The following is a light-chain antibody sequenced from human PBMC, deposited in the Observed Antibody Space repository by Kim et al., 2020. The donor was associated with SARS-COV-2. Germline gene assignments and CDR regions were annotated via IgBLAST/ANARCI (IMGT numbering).Light chain of an antibody. J-gene: IGLJ3*02. Sequence: QSALTKPASLSGSPGQSITISFTGIRNDIGGYRFVSWYQHHPGKAPKLIIYDVIKRPSGVSDRFSASKSGNTASLTISALQAEDEADYYCNSYLSTASLGVFGGGTQLTVL. CDR2: DVI. V-gene: IGLV2-14*03. CDR3: NSYLSTASLGV. CDR1: RNDIGGYRF.